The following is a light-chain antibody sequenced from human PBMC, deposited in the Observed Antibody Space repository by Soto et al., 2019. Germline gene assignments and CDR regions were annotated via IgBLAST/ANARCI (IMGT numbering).Light chain of an antibody. V-gene: IGLV1-40*01. Sequence: QSVLTQPPSVSGAPGQRVTISCTGSNSNIGAGYDVHWYQQLPGTAPKLLIYGNSNRPSGVPDRFSGSKSGTSASLAITGLQAEDEADYYCQSYDSSLSGPVFGGGTQLTVL. CDR2: GNS. J-gene: IGLJ3*02. CDR1: NSNIGAGYD. CDR3: QSYDSSLSGPV.